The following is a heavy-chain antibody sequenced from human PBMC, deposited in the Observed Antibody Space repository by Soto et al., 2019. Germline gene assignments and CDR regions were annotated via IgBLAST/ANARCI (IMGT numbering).Heavy chain of an antibody. V-gene: IGHV3-9*01. J-gene: IGHJ4*02. Sequence: EVQLVESGGGLVQPGRSLRLSCAASGFTFDDYAMHWVRQAPGKGLEWVSGISWNSGSIGYADSVKGRFTISRDNAKNSLYLQMNSLSAEDTALYYCAKEPYCSGGSCPFDYWGQGTLVTVSS. CDR2: ISWNSGSI. CDR3: AKEPYCSGGSCPFDY. CDR1: GFTFDDYA. D-gene: IGHD2-15*01.